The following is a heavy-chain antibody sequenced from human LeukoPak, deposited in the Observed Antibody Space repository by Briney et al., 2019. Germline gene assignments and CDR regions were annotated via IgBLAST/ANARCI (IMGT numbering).Heavy chain of an antibody. V-gene: IGHV3-33*01. Sequence: HPGRSLRLSCAASGFTFSSYGIHWVRQAPGKGLEWVAVIWYDGSKKYYADSVKGRFTISRDDSKNTLYLQMNSLRADDTAVYYCARDREWEVFDYWGQGTLVTVSS. D-gene: IGHD1-26*01. CDR2: IWYDGSKK. CDR3: ARDREWEVFDY. CDR1: GFTFSSYG. J-gene: IGHJ4*02.